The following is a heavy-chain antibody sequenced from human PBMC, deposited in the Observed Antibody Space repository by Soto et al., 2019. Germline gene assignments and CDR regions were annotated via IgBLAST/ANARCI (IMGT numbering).Heavy chain of an antibody. Sequence: QLQLQESGPGLVKPSETLSLTCTVSGGSISSSSYYWGWIRQPPGKGLEWIGSIYYSGSTYYNPSLKSRVTISVDTSKNQFSLKLSSVTAADTAVYYCARLASIAAAGPFDYWGQGTLVTVSS. V-gene: IGHV4-39*01. CDR3: ARLASIAAAGPFDY. D-gene: IGHD6-13*01. CDR2: IYYSGST. J-gene: IGHJ4*02. CDR1: GGSISSSSYY.